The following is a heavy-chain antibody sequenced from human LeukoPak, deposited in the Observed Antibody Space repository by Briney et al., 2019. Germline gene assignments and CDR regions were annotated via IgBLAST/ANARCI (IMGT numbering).Heavy chain of an antibody. CDR3: ARQRAVVPEDFDL. D-gene: IGHD2-15*01. V-gene: IGHV4-59*01. Sequence: SETLSLTCTVSGASISSFYWSWIRQPPGKGLEWIGYFYGSGSTNYNPSLKSRVTISVDTSKNQFSLKLSSVTPADTAVYYCARQRAVVPEDFDLWGRGTLVTVSS. J-gene: IGHJ2*01. CDR2: FYGSGST. CDR1: GASISSFY.